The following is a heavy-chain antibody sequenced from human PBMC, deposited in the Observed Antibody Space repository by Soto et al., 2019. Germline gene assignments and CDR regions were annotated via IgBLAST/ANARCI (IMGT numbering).Heavy chain of an antibody. CDR1: GGSTSSYY. J-gene: IGHJ5*02. Sequence: PSETLSLTCTVSGGSTSSYYWSWIRQHPGKGLEWIGYIYYSGSTYYNPSLKNRVTISVDTSMNQLSLKLTSVTAADTAVYYCARVPDRWGQGTLVTVSS. V-gene: IGHV4-59*06. CDR3: ARVPDR. D-gene: IGHD2-2*01. CDR2: IYYSGST.